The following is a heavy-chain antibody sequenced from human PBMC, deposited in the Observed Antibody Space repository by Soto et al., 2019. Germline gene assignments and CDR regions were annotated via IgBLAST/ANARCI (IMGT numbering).Heavy chain of an antibody. J-gene: IGHJ4*02. CDR2: ISSSSSYI. CDR3: ARDPYCSSTSCYYFDY. Sequence: GGSLRLSCAASGFTFSSYSMNWVRQAPGKGLEWVSSISSSSSYIYYADSVKDRFTISRDNSKNTLYLQMNSLRAEDTAVYCCARDPYCSSTSCYYFDYWGQGTLVTVSS. V-gene: IGHV3-21*01. D-gene: IGHD2-2*01. CDR1: GFTFSSYS.